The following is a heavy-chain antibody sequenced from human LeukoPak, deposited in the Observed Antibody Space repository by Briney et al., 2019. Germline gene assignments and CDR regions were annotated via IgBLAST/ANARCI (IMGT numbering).Heavy chain of an antibody. CDR2: INWNGGST. Sequence: GGSLRLSCAASGFTFDDYGMSWVRQAPGKGLEWVSGINWNGGSTGYADSVKGRFAISRDNAKNSLYLQMNSLRAEDTAVYYCARRPKTGKNFDYWGQGTLVTVSS. V-gene: IGHV3-20*04. CDR1: GFTFDDYG. D-gene: IGHD7-27*01. CDR3: ARRPKTGKNFDY. J-gene: IGHJ4*02.